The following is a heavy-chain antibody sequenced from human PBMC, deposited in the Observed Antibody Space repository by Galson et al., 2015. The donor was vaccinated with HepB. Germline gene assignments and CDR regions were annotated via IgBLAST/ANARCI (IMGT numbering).Heavy chain of an antibody. CDR2: IYYSGST. V-gene: IGHV4-39*01. Sequence: IYYSGSTYYNPSLKSRVTISVDTSKNQFSLKLSSVTAADTAVYYCARSIGAHCSSTSCYSHGYFDLWGRGTLVTVSS. CDR3: ARSIGAHCSSTSCYSHGYFDL. D-gene: IGHD2-2*01. J-gene: IGHJ2*01.